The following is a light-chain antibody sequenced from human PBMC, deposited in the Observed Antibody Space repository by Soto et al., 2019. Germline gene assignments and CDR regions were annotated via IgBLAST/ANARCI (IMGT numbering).Light chain of an antibody. CDR3: QQRTSWPLT. V-gene: IGKV3-11*01. J-gene: IGKJ4*01. Sequence: EIVLTQSPATLSLSPGERATLSCRASQSVVSILAWYQQKPGQAPRLLIYDVSNRATGIPARFSGGGSGTHFTLTIGSLEPEDFAVYYCQQRTSWPLTFGGGTKVEIK. CDR1: QSVVSI. CDR2: DVS.